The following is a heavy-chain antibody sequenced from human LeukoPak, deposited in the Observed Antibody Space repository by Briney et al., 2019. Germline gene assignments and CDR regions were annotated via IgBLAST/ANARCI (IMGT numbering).Heavy chain of an antibody. CDR2: ISPSGDRT. Sequence: GGSLRLSCVASGFTFSSYAMSWVRQAPGKGLEWVSFISPSGDRTSNADSVEGRFTISRDNTRNTLYLQMNSLRDEDTGVYYCAIMHGYYDGSGFWVQWGQGTLVTVSS. CDR3: AIMHGYYDGSGFWVQ. D-gene: IGHD3-22*01. J-gene: IGHJ4*02. V-gene: IGHV3-23*01. CDR1: GFTFSSYA.